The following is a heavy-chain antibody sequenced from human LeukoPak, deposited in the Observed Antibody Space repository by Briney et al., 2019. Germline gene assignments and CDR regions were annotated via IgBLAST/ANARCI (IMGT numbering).Heavy chain of an antibody. CDR2: INPDSGGT. D-gene: IGHD3-22*01. J-gene: IGHJ4*02. CDR3: ARDYYDSSGYYLSSG. CDR1: GYTFTSYG. Sequence: ASVKVSCKASGYTFTSYGISWVRQAPGQGLEWMGWINPDSGGTNYAQKFQGRVTMTRDTSISTAYMELSRLRSDDTAVYYCARDYYDSSGYYLSSGWGQGTLVTVSS. V-gene: IGHV1-2*02.